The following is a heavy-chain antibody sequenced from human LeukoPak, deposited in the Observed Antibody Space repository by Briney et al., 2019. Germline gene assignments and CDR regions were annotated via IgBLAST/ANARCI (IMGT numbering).Heavy chain of an antibody. CDR3: ARDNYVRANWFDP. J-gene: IGHJ5*02. CDR2: IYYSGST. CDR1: GGSISSYY. V-gene: IGHV4-59*12. Sequence: SETLSLTCTVSGGSISSYYWSWIRQPPGKGLEWIGYIYYSGSTNYNPSLKSRVTISVDTSKNQFSLKLSSVTAADTAVYYCARDNYVRANWFDPWGQGTLVTVSS. D-gene: IGHD4-11*01.